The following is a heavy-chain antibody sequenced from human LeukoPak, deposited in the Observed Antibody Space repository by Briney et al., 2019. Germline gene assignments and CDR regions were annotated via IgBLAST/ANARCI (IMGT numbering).Heavy chain of an antibody. J-gene: IGHJ4*02. CDR2: IYYSGST. CDR1: GGSIGSSSYY. D-gene: IGHD3-10*01. CDR3: ARLPYYYGSGGSYYFDY. Sequence: SETLSLTCTVSGGSIGSSSYYWGWIRQPQGKGLEWTGSIYYSGSTYYNPSLKSRITISVDTSKNQFSLKLSSVTAADTAVYYCARLPYYYGSGGSYYFDYWGQGTLVTVSS. V-gene: IGHV4-39*01.